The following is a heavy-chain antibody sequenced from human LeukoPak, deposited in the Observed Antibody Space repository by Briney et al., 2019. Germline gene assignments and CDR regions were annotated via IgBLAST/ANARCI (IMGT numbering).Heavy chain of an antibody. CDR1: GGSISSYY. V-gene: IGHV4-59*08. Sequence: PTETLSLTCTVSGGSISSYYWSWIRQPPGKGLEWIGYIYYSGSTNYNPSLKSRVTISVDTSKNQFYLKLSSVTAADTAVYYCARLVVSPLRDAFDIWGQGTMVTVSS. D-gene: IGHD3-22*01. CDR3: ARLVVSPLRDAFDI. J-gene: IGHJ3*02. CDR2: IYYSGST.